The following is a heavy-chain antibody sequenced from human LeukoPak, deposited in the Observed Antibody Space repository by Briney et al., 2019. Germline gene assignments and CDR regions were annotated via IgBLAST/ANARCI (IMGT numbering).Heavy chain of an antibody. CDR2: MNPNSGNT. CDR1: GYTFTSYD. D-gene: IGHD3-9*01. V-gene: IGHV1-8*01. J-gene: IGHJ4*02. Sequence: ASVKVSCKASGYTFTSYDINWVRQATGQGLERMGWMNPNSGNTGHAQKFQGRVTMTRNTSISIAYMEVSSLRSEDTAVYYCARGTRGDILTGYSLGYWGQGTLVTVSS. CDR3: ARGTRGDILTGYSLGY.